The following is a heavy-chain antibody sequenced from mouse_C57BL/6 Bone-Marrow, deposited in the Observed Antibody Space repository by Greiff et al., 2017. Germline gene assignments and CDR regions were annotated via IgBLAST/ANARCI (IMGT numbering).Heavy chain of an antibody. CDR1: GYTFTDYY. D-gene: IGHD1-1*01. Sequence: VQGVESGAELVRPGASVKLSCKASGYTFTDYYINWVKQRPGQGLEWIARIYPGSGNTYYNEKFKGKATLTAEKSSSTAYMQLSSLTSEDSAVYFCAREGSTVVATRAMDYWGQGTSVTVSS. J-gene: IGHJ4*01. CDR3: AREGSTVVATRAMDY. CDR2: IYPGSGNT. V-gene: IGHV1-76*01.